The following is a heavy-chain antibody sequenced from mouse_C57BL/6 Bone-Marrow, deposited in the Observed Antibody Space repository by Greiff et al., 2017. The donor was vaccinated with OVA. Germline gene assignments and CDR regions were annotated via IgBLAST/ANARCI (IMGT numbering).Heavy chain of an antibody. Sequence: EVMLVESGGGLVKPGGSLKLSCAASGFTFSDYGMHWVRQAPEKGLEWVAYISSGSSTIYYADTVKGRFTISRDNAKNTLFLQMTRPRSEDTVMYYGARGGVSNYNFDYWGQGTTLTVSS. D-gene: IGHD2-5*01. J-gene: IGHJ2*01. CDR1: GFTFSDYG. CDR3: ARGGVSNYNFDY. CDR2: ISSGSSTI. V-gene: IGHV5-17*01.